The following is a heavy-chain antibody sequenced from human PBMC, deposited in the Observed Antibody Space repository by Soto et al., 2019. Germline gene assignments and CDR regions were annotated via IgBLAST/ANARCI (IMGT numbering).Heavy chain of an antibody. Sequence: QVQLVESGGGVVQPGRSLRLSCAASGFTFSSYGMHWVRQAPGKGLEWVAVIWYDGSNKYYADSVKGRFTISRDNSKNTLYLQMNSLRAEDTAVYYCAREGDFDGPFDPWGQGTLVTVSS. CDR1: GFTFSSYG. V-gene: IGHV3-33*01. J-gene: IGHJ5*02. CDR2: IWYDGSNK. D-gene: IGHD3-16*01. CDR3: AREGDFDGPFDP.